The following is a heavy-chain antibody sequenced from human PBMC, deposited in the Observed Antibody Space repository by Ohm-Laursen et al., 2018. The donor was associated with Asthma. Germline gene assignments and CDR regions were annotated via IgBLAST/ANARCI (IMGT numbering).Heavy chain of an antibody. CDR2: INAGNGNT. V-gene: IGHV1-3*01. CDR3: ARASRYNWNFGWFDP. D-gene: IGHD1-7*01. J-gene: IGHJ5*02. CDR1: GYTFTSYA. Sequence: GASVKVSCKASGYTFTSYAMHWVRQAPGQRLEWMGWINAGNGNTKYSQKFQGRVTITRDTSASTAYMELSSLRSEDTAVYYCARASRYNWNFGWFDPRGQGTLVTVSS.